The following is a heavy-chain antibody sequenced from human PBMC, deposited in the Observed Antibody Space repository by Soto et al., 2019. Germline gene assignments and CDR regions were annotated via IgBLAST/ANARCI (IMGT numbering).Heavy chain of an antibody. CDR3: ARDVWNYYGSGSYYYYGMDV. CDR1: GFTFSSYE. J-gene: IGHJ6*02. Sequence: GGSLRLSCAASGFTFSSYEMNWVRQAPGKGLEWVSYISSSGSTIYYADSVKGRFTISRDNANNSLYLQMNNLRAEDTAVYYCARDVWNYYGSGSYYYYGMDVWGQGTTVTVSS. CDR2: ISSSGSTI. V-gene: IGHV3-48*03. D-gene: IGHD3-10*01.